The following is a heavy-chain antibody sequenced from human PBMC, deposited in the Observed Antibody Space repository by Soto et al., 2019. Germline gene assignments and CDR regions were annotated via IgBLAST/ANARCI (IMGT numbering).Heavy chain of an antibody. CDR1: GGSVSSGSYY. V-gene: IGHV4-61*01. Sequence: SETLSLTCTVSGGSVSSGSYYWGWIRQPPGKGLEWIGYIYYSGSTNYNPSLKSRVTISVDTSNNQFSLKLSSVTAADTAVYYCAPQSMGGYNPGDYWGQGTLVTVSS. CDR2: IYYSGST. D-gene: IGHD5-12*01. J-gene: IGHJ4*02. CDR3: APQSMGGYNPGDY.